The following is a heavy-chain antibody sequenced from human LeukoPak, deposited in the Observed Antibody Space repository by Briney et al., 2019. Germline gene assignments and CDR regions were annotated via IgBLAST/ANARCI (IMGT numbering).Heavy chain of an antibody. J-gene: IGHJ6*03. CDR1: GYTFTSYG. CDR3: ARLGDCSSTSCYYPRPYYYYYMDV. CDR2: ISAYNGNT. V-gene: IGHV1-18*01. D-gene: IGHD2-2*01. Sequence: ASVNVSCKASGYTFTSYGISWVRQAPGQGLEWMGWISAYNGNTNYAQKLQGRVTMTTDTSTSTAYMELRSLRSDDTAVYYCARLGDCSSTSCYYPRPYYYYYMDVWGKGTTVTVSS.